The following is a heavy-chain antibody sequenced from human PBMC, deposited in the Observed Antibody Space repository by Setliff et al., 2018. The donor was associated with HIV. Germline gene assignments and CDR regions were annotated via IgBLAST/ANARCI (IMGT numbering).Heavy chain of an antibody. CDR2: IYTSGST. CDR3: ARGLSSGWYGYWYFDL. Sequence: SETLSLTCTVSGGSISSGSYYWSWIRQPAGKGLEWIGHIYTSGSTNYNPSLKSRVTISVDTSKNQFSLKLSSVTAADAAVYYCARGLSSGWYGYWYFDLWGRGTLVTVSS. CDR1: GGSISSGSYY. D-gene: IGHD6-19*01. V-gene: IGHV4-61*09. J-gene: IGHJ2*01.